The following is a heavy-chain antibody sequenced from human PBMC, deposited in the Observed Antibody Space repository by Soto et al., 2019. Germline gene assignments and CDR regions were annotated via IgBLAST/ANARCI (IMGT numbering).Heavy chain of an antibody. Sequence: QLQLQASGPGLVKPSETLSLPCTVSGGSISSSSYYWGWIRQPPGQGLEWIGSIYYSGSTYYNPSLKSRVTISVDTSKNQFSLKLSSVTAADTAVYYCARFYDYIWGSYRHDAFDIWGQGTMVTVSS. V-gene: IGHV4-39*01. J-gene: IGHJ3*02. CDR2: IYYSGST. CDR3: ARFYDYIWGSYRHDAFDI. D-gene: IGHD3-16*02. CDR1: GGSISSSSYY.